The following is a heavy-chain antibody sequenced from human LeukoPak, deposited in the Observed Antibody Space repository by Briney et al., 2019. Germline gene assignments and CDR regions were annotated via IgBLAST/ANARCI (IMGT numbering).Heavy chain of an antibody. CDR1: GGSFSGYY. J-gene: IGHJ4*02. CDR3: ARPNDYGDDY. V-gene: IGHV4-34*01. D-gene: IGHD4-17*01. CDR2: INHSGST. Sequence: SETLSLTCAVYGGSFSGYYWSWIRQPPGKGLEWIGEINHSGSTNYNPSLKSRVTISVDTSKNQFSLKLNSVTAADTAVYYCARPNDYGDDYWGQGTLVTVSS.